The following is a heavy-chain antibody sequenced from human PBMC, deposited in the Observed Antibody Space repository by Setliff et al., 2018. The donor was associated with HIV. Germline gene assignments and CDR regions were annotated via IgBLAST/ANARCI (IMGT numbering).Heavy chain of an antibody. D-gene: IGHD6-19*01. CDR1: GFSISSDYY. CDR3: ARDSVAVAVSLIYYYGMDV. V-gene: IGHV4-38-2*02. Sequence: SETLSLTCSVSGFSISSDYYWNWVRQPPGQGLEWIGSIYHSGKTYSNPSLKSRVTVSVDTSMNQFSLNLNSVTATDTAVYYCARDSVAVAVSLIYYYGMDVWGQGTTVT. J-gene: IGHJ6*02. CDR2: IYHSGKT.